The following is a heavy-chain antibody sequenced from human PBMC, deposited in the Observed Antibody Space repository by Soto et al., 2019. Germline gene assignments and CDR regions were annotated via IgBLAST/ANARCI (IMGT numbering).Heavy chain of an antibody. CDR3: ARVDGITILLLDP. V-gene: IGHV2-5*01. Sequence: KEPVTKACRSRVSPHSSNGEGVGWIRQPPGKALEWLALMYWNDDKRYSPSLKSRLTITKDTSKNQVVLTMTNMDPVDTATYSCARVDGITILLLDPWAQATLVNGSS. J-gene: IGHJ5*02. CDR2: MYWNDDK. D-gene: IGHD3-9*01. CDR1: VSPHSSNGEG.